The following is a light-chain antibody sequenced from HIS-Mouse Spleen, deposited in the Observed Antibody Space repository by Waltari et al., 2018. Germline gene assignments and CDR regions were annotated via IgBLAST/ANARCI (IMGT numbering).Light chain of an antibody. CDR3: CSYAGSSTWV. CDR1: SSDVGSYNL. V-gene: IGLV2-23*01. CDR2: EGS. Sequence: QSALTQPASVSGSPGQSITIPCTGTSSDVGSYNLVSWYQQHPGKAPQLMVYEGSKRASGVANRFSGSKSGNTASLTISGLPAEDEADYYCCSYAGSSTWVFGGGTKLTVL. J-gene: IGLJ3*02.